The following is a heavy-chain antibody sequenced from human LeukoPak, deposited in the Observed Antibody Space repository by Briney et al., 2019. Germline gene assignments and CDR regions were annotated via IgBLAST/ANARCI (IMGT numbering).Heavy chain of an antibody. Sequence: GESLKISCKGSGYSFTSYWIGWVRQMPGKGLEWIGIIYPGDSDTRYSPSFQGQVTISADKSISTAYLQWSSLKASDTAMYYCARVSDTAMDHYYYYGMDVWGQGTTVTVSS. D-gene: IGHD5-18*01. CDR3: ARVSDTAMDHYYYYGMDV. J-gene: IGHJ6*02. V-gene: IGHV5-51*01. CDR1: GYSFTSYW. CDR2: IYPGDSDT.